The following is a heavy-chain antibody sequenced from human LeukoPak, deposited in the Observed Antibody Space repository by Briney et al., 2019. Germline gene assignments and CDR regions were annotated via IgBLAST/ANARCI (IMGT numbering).Heavy chain of an antibody. CDR3: ARGSMGIQLWLRHFDY. CDR2: MNPNSGNT. J-gene: IGHJ4*02. V-gene: IGHV1-8*01. Sequence: ASVKVSCKASGYTFTSYDINWVRQATGQGLEWMGWMNPNSGNTGYAQKFQGRVTMTRNTSISTAYMELSSLRSEDTAVYYCARGSMGIQLWLRHFDYWGQGTLVTVSS. D-gene: IGHD5-18*01. CDR1: GYTFTSYD.